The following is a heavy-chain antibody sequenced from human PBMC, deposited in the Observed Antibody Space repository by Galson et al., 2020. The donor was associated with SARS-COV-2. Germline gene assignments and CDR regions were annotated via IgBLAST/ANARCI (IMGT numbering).Heavy chain of an antibody. D-gene: IGHD2-8*01. CDR1: GDSFISNW. V-gene: IGHV5-10-1*01. J-gene: IGHJ6*03. CDR2: IDPHDSHT. Sequence: HGESLKISCQASGDSFISNWISWVRQKPGKGLEWMGRIDPHDSHTNYRTSFQGHVTISTDNSISTAYLQWSSLKASDTAMYYCAAVCSNLVCIGRRFHYFHMDVWVNGTMVTCSS. CDR3: AAVCSNLVCIGRRFHYFHMDV.